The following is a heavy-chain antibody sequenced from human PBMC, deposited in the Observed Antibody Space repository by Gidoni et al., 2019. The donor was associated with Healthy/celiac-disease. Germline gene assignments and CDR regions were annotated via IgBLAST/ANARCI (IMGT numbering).Heavy chain of an antibody. J-gene: IGHJ4*02. D-gene: IGHD5-12*01. Sequence: QVQLVESGGGVVQPGRSLSLSCPASGFTFSSYGMHWVRQAPGKGLEWVAVISYDGSNKYYADSVKGRFTISRDNSKNTLYLQMNSLRAEDTAVYYCAKERSGYEELGSVGYWGQGTLVTVSS. CDR2: ISYDGSNK. CDR1: GFTFSSYG. V-gene: IGHV3-30*18. CDR3: AKERSGYEELGSVGY.